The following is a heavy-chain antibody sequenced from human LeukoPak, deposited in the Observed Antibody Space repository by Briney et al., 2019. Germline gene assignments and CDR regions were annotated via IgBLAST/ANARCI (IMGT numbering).Heavy chain of an antibody. CDR1: GFTFSSYW. J-gene: IGHJ4*02. V-gene: IGHV3-7*01. D-gene: IGHD3-10*01. CDR3: VRGRGGLLWFGEFNS. CDR2: IKQDGSEK. Sequence: PGGSLRLSCAASGFTFSSYWMSWVRQAPGKGLEWVANIKQDGSEKHYVDSVKGRFTISRDNANNSLYLQMNSLRAEDTAVYYCVRGRGGLLWFGEFNSWGQGTLVTVSS.